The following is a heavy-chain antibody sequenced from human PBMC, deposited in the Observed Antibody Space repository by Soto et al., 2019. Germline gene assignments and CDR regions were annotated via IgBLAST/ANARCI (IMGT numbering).Heavy chain of an antibody. CDR2: ISAYNGNT. D-gene: IGHD6-19*01. V-gene: IGHV1-18*04. CDR1: GYTLTSYG. CDR3: ARDTVAVYYGMDV. Sequence: APVKVACKASGYTLTSYGISWVRQAPGQGLEWMGWISAYNGNTNYAQKLQGRVTMTTDTSTSTAYMELRSLRSDDTAVYYCARDTVAVYYGMDVCGEGTTVTVSS. J-gene: IGHJ6*04.